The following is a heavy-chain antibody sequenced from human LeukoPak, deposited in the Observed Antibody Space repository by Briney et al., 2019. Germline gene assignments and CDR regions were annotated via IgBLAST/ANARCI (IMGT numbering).Heavy chain of an antibody. CDR2: FYRGDST. J-gene: IGHJ4*02. D-gene: IGHD5-12*01. Sequence: GGSLRLSCASSGFSFSSSYMYWVRQAPGKGLEWVSFFYRGDSTYYAESVRGRFTISRDNSKNTLYLLMNSLIPEDTAVYYCAREVASIPSYFDSWGQGTLVTVSS. CDR1: GFSFSSSY. V-gene: IGHV3-53*01. CDR3: AREVASIPSYFDS.